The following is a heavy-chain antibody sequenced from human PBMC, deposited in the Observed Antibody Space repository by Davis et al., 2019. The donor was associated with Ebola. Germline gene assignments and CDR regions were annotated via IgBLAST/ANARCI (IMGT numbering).Heavy chain of an antibody. V-gene: IGHV1-2*04. D-gene: IGHD6-6*01. CDR2: INPNSGGT. J-gene: IGHJ5*02. Sequence: ASVKVSCKASGGTFSSYAISWVRQAPGQGLEWMGWINPNSGGTNYAQKFQGWVTMTRDTSISTAYMELSRLRSDDTAVYYCARSTEYSSSADNRGGFDPWGQGTLVTVSS. CDR1: GGTFSSYA. CDR3: ARSTEYSSSADNRGGFDP.